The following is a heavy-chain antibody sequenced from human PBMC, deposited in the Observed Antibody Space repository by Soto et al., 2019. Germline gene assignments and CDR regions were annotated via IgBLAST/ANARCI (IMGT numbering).Heavy chain of an antibody. D-gene: IGHD2-15*01. CDR2: IYHSGTT. J-gene: IGHJ4*02. CDR3: ARELGYCSGGNCFLGALDN. CDR1: GASTSSGGYS. V-gene: IGHV4-30-2*01. Sequence: QLQLQESGSGLVKPSQTLSLTCTVSGASTSSGGYSWSWIRQPPGKGLEWIGYIYHSGTTYYNPSLKSRVTISIDTSKNQFSLKLRSVTAADTAVYYCARELGYCSGGNCFLGALDNWGQGTLVTVSS.